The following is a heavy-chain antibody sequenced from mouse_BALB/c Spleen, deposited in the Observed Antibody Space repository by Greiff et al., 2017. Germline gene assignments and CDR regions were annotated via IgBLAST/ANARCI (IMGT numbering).Heavy chain of an antibody. D-gene: IGHD2-3*01. J-gene: IGHJ4*01. CDR3: ARGMKDYAMDY. CDR1: GFTFSSYA. CDR2: ISSGGST. Sequence: DVMLVESGGGLVKPGGSLKLSCAASGFTFSSYAMSWVRQTPEKRLEWVASISSGGSTYYPDSVKGRFTISRDNARNILYLQMSSLRSEDTAMYYCARGMKDYAMDYWGQGTSVTVSS. V-gene: IGHV5-6-5*01.